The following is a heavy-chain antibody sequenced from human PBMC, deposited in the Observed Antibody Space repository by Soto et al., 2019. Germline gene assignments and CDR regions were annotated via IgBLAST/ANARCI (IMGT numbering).Heavy chain of an antibody. CDR1: GGSFRDFY. CDR2: INHSGST. J-gene: IGHJ3*02. Sequence: PSLPLSLTCTVEGGSFRDFYWRWIRQPQGKGLEWIGEINHSGSTNYNPSLKSRVTISVDTSKNQFSLKLSSVTAADTAVYYCARFVVVVAATPELYAFDIWGQGTMVTVSS. V-gene: IGHV4-34*01. D-gene: IGHD2-15*01. CDR3: ARFVVVVAATPELYAFDI.